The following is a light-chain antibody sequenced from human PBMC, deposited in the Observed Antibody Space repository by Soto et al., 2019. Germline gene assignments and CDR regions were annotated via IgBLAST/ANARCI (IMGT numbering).Light chain of an antibody. CDR2: GAS. J-gene: IGKJ1*01. V-gene: IGKV3-20*01. CDR1: QSVSSIY. CDR3: QQYGSSPPVT. Sequence: EIVLTQSPGTLSLSPGERATLSCRASQSVSSIYLAWYQQKPGQAPRLLIYGASSRATGIPDRFSGSGSGTDFTLTISRREPEDFAVYYCQQYGSSPPVTFGQGTKVEIK.